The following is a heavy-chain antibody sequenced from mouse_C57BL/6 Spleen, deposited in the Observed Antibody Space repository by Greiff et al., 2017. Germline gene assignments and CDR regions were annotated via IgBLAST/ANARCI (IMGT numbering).Heavy chain of an antibody. Sequence: QVQLQQPGAELVKPGASVKMSCKASGYTFTSYWITWVKQRPGQGLEWIGDIYPGSGSTNYNEKFKSKATLTVDTSSSTAYMQLSSLTSEDSAVYYGAIYYGSSYEWYFDVWGTGTTVTVSS. CDR2: IYPGSGST. V-gene: IGHV1-55*01. J-gene: IGHJ1*03. CDR3: AIYYGSSYEWYFDV. D-gene: IGHD1-1*01. CDR1: GYTFTSYW.